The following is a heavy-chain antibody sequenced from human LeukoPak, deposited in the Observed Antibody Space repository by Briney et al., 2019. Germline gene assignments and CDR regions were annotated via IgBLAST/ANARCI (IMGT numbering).Heavy chain of an antibody. D-gene: IGHD3-10*01. V-gene: IGHV4-59*01. CDR1: GASISSYY. CDR3: ARDRYYYGSGSYSGFDF. CDR2: IYNSGTT. Sequence: SETLSLTCTVSGASISSYYYNWIRQPPGKGLEWIGYIYNSGTTNYNPSLKSRVTISLDRSKNQFPLKLRSVTAADTAVYYCARDRYYYGSGSYSGFDFWGQETMVTVSS. J-gene: IGHJ3*01.